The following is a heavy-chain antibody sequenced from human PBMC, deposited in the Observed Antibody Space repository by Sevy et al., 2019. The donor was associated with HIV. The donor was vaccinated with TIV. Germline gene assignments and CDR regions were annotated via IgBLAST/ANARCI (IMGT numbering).Heavy chain of an antibody. CDR2: IYYSGRA. D-gene: IGHD3-3*01. CDR3: ARRDYYGYSDS. Sequence: SETLSLTFTVSGGSISSSNYYWGWIRQPPGKGLEWIGTIYYSGRAYYNSSLKSRVTIFIDTSNNQFSLRLSSVTAADTAVYYCARRDYYGYSDSWGQGTLVTVSS. CDR1: GGSISSSNYY. V-gene: IGHV4-39*01. J-gene: IGHJ4*02.